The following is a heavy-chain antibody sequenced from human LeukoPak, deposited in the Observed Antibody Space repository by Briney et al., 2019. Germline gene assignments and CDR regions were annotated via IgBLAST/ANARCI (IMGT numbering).Heavy chain of an antibody. Sequence: VASVKVSCKSSGYTFTGNYMHWVRQAPGQGLEWMGWINPNSGDTKYAQNFQGRVTMTRDTSITTTYMELSSLRSDDTAVYYCVRDRHTVAVAATLDYWGQGTLVIASS. J-gene: IGHJ4*02. CDR1: GYTFTGNY. D-gene: IGHD6-19*01. V-gene: IGHV1-2*02. CDR3: VRDRHTVAVAATLDY. CDR2: INPNSGDT.